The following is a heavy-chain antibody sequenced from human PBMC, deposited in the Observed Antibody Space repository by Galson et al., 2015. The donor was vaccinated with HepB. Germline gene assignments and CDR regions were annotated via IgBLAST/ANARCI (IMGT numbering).Heavy chain of an antibody. Sequence: SLRLSCAVSGFTLSSYGIHWVRQAPGKGLEWVALISYDGSEKYYADSVKGRFTISRDNSKNTVYLQMNSLRSEDTAVYYCARDWSFGIQLWHPGRSEHWGQGTLVTVSS. CDR3: ARDWSFGIQLWHPGRSEH. V-gene: IGHV3-30*03. CDR2: ISYDGSEK. CDR1: GFTLSSYG. J-gene: IGHJ1*01. D-gene: IGHD5-18*01.